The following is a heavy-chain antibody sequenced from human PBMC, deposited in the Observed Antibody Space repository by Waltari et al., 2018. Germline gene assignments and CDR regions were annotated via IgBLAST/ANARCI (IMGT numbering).Heavy chain of an antibody. D-gene: IGHD6-13*01. CDR1: GGTFSSYA. CDR2: IIPIFGTA. J-gene: IGHJ6*03. Sequence: QVQLVQSGAEVKKPGSSVKVSCKASGGTFSSYAIRWVRQAPGQGLEWMGGIIPIFGTATYAQKCQGRVTITADKSTSTAYMELSSLRSEDTAVYYCARAAASRTGDYYYYMDVWGKGTTVTVSS. CDR3: ARAAASRTGDYYYYMDV. V-gene: IGHV1-69*14.